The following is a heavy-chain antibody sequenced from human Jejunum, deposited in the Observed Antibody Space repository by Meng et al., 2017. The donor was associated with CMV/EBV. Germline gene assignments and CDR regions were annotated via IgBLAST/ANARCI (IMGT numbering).Heavy chain of an antibody. CDR3: ARVGAYCGGDCYHPR. CDR1: GGSLSSRNW. Sequence: QVQLQESGPGLLQPSGTLPFTCASSGGSLSSRNWWSWVRQPPGKGLEWIGEIYHSGSTNYNPSLKSRVTISVDESKNQFSLRLSSVTAADTAVYYCARVGAYCGGDCYHPRWGQGTLVTVSS. V-gene: IGHV4-4*02. D-gene: IGHD2-21*02. CDR2: IYHSGST. J-gene: IGHJ4*02.